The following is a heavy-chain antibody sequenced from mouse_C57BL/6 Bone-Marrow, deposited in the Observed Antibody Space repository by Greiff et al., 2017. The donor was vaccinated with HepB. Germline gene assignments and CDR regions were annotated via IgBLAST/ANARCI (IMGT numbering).Heavy chain of an antibody. Sequence: QVQLQQSGAELMKPGASVKLSCKATGYTFTGYWIEWVKQRPGHGLEWIGEILPGSGSTNYNEKFKGKDTFTADTSTNTAYMQHSSLTTEDSAMYCCASPSIYYYGSSYGFDDWGTGTTVTGSS. V-gene: IGHV1-9*01. CDR2: ILPGSGST. CDR3: ASPSIYYYGSSYGFDD. D-gene: IGHD1-1*01. CDR1: GYTFTGYW. J-gene: IGHJ1*03.